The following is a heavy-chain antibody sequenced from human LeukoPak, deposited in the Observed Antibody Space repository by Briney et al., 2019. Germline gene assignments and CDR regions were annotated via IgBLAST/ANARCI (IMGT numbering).Heavy chain of an antibody. CDR3: ARVRSGYSHENYFAY. CDR1: GFTFSNYE. J-gene: IGHJ4*02. CDR2: ISGSGSTI. D-gene: IGHD5-18*01. V-gene: IGHV3-48*03. Sequence: QPGGSLRLSCAASGFTFSNYEMNWVRQAPGKGLEWVSYISGSGSTIYYADSVKGRFTISRDNAKDSLYLQMNSLRAEDTAVYYCARVRSGYSHENYFAYWGQGTLVTVSS.